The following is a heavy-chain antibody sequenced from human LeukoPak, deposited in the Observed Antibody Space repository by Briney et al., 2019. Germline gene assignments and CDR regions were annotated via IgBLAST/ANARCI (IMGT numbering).Heavy chain of an antibody. CDR1: GGSISSYY. D-gene: IGHD3-10*01. CDR2: IYYSGST. J-gene: IGHJ4*02. V-gene: IGHV4-59*01. CDR3: ARGRSTGNCDY. Sequence: PSETLPLTCTVSGGSISSYYWSWIRQPPGKGLEWIGYIYYSGSTNYNPSLKSRVTISVDTSKNQFSLKLSSVTAADTAVYYCARGRSTGNCDYWGQGTLVTVSS.